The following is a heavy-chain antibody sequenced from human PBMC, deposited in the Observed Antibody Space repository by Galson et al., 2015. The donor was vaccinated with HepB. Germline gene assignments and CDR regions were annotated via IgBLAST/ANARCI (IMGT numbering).Heavy chain of an antibody. CDR3: ARTPSGSYYGYFQH. J-gene: IGHJ1*01. Sequence: SVKVSCKASGYTFTSYATHWVRQAPGQRLEWMGWINAGNGNTKYSQKFQGRVTITRDTSASTAYMELSSLRSEDTAVYYCARTPSGSYYGYFQHWGQGTLVTVSS. V-gene: IGHV1-3*01. CDR2: INAGNGNT. CDR1: GYTFTSYA. D-gene: IGHD1-26*01.